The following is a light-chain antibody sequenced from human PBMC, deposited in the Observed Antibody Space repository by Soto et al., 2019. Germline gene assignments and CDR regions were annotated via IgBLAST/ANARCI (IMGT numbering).Light chain of an antibody. V-gene: IGKV4-1*01. CDR2: WAS. J-gene: IGKJ2*01. CDR1: QSVLYDSDNKNL. CDR3: QQYYNTPYT. Sequence: DIVMTQSPESLAVSPGERATINCKSSQSVLYDSDNKNLLAWYRQKPGQPPKLLFYWASTRESGVPDRFSGSGSGTDFTLTISDLQAEDVAVYYCQQYYNTPYTFGQGNKLEIK.